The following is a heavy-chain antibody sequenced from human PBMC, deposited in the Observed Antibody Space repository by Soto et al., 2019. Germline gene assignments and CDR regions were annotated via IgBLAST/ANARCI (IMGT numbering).Heavy chain of an antibody. D-gene: IGHD3-3*01. CDR2: IRSKAYGGTT. CDR3: TRDLTGILEWLHAFDY. V-gene: IGHV3-49*03. CDR1: GFTFGDYA. Sequence: GGSLRLSCTASGFTFGDYAMSWFRQAPGKGLEWVGFIRSKAYGGTTEYAASVKGRFTISRDDSKSIAYLQMNSLKTEDAAVYYCTRDLTGILEWLHAFDYWGQGTLVTVSS. J-gene: IGHJ4*02.